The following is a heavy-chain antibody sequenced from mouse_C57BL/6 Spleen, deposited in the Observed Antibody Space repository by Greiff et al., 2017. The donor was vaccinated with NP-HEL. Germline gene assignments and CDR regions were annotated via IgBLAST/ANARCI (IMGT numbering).Heavy chain of an antibody. D-gene: IGHD1-1*01. Sequence: EVMLVESGGDLVKPGGSLKLSCAASGFTFSSYGMSWVRQTPDTRLEWVATISSGGSYTYYPDSVKGRFTISRDNAKNTLYLQMSSLKSEDTAMYYCARITTVVALYAMDYWGQGTSVTVSS. CDR3: ARITTVVALYAMDY. J-gene: IGHJ4*01. V-gene: IGHV5-6*01. CDR1: GFTFSSYG. CDR2: ISSGGSYT.